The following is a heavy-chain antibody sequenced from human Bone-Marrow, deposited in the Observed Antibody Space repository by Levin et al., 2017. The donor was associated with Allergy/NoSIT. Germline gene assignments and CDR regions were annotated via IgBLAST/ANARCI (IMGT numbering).Heavy chain of an antibody. J-gene: IGHJ4*02. CDR2: ISKSGAA. CDR1: GGSMSSDY. Sequence: SETLSLTCTVSGGSMSSDYWSWVRQPPGRPLELIAYISKSGAAKYNPSLRSRVTISVDTANNQISLQLSSVTAADTAVYYCATLGDYIFAYWGQGTLVTVSS. D-gene: IGHD4-17*01. CDR3: ATLGDYIFAY. V-gene: IGHV4-59*08.